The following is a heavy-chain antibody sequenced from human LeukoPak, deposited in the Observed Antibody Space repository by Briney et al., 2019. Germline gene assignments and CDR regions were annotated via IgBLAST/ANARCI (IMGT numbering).Heavy chain of an antibody. Sequence: PGGSLSLSCSASGFTLSSYVLHWVRQAPGKGLEDVSAISGNGESTYYVDSVKGRFTISRDNAKNTLYLQMSSLRPEDTAIYYCGRFGDAFDNSNQGTMVTVSS. CDR1: GFTLSSYV. V-gene: IGHV3-64D*06. J-gene: IGHJ3*02. D-gene: IGHD3-10*01. CDR3: GRFGDAFDN. CDR2: ISGNGEST.